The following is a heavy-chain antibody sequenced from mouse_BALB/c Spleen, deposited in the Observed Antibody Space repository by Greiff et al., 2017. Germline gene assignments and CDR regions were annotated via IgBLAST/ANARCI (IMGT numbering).Heavy chain of an antibody. Sequence: VQLKESGPGLVKPSQSLSLTCSVTGYSITSGYYWNWIRQFPGNKLEWMGYISYDGSNNYNPSLKNRISITRDTSKNQFFLKLISVTTEDTATYYCARDRITTHFDYWGQGTTLTVSS. CDR3: ARDRITTHFDY. V-gene: IGHV3-6*02. CDR2: ISYDGSN. J-gene: IGHJ2*01. CDR1: GYSITSGYY. D-gene: IGHD1-2*01.